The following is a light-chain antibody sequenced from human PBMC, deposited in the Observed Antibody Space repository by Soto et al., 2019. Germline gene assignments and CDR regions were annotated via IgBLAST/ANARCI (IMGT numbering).Light chain of an antibody. CDR1: SSDVGGYNY. CDR3: CSYAGSYTYV. J-gene: IGLJ1*01. CDR2: DVS. V-gene: IGLV2-11*01. Sequence: QSVLAQPRSVSGSPGQSVTISCTVTSSDVGGYNYVSWYQQHPGKAPKLMIYDVSKRPSGVPDRFSGSKSGNTASLTISGLQAEDGADYYCCSYAGSYTYVFGTGTKVTVL.